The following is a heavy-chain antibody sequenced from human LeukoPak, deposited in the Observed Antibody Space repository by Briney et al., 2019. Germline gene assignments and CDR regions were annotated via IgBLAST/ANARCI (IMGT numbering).Heavy chain of an antibody. CDR2: INTNTGNP. CDR1: GYTFTSYA. D-gene: IGHD3-9*01. V-gene: IGHV7-4-1*02. CDR3: ARGVLSRYDILPPPDY. Sequence: GASVKVSCKASGYTFTSYAMNWVRQAPGQGLEWMGWINTNTGNPTYAQGFTGRFVFSLDTSVSTAYLQISSLKAEDTAVYYCARGVLSRYDILPPPDYWGQGTLVTVSS. J-gene: IGHJ4*02.